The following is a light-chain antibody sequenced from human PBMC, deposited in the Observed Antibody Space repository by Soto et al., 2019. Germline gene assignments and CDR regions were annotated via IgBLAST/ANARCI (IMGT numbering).Light chain of an antibody. V-gene: IGKV3-15*01. Sequence: EIGMRESRSALSVSPGERATLSCRSSETVISNLAWYQQKPGQAPRLLIYGASTRATGIPARFSGSGSGTEFTLTISNLQSEDFAVYYCQQYAKWPPQTFGQGTKVDI. J-gene: IGKJ1*01. CDR3: QQYAKWPPQT. CDR1: ETVISN. CDR2: GAS.